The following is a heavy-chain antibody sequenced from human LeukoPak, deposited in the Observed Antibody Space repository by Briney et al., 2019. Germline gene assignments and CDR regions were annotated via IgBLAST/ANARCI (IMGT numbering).Heavy chain of an antibody. D-gene: IGHD3-3*01. CDR3: ARDPINYDFWSIDY. V-gene: IGHV3-7*01. J-gene: IGHJ4*02. CDR1: GFTFSSHW. Sequence: GGSLRLSCAASGFTFSSHWMSWVRQAPGKGLEWVANIKQDGSEKYYVDSVKGRFTISRDNAKNSLYLQMNSLRAEDTAVYYCARDPINYDFWSIDYWGQGTLVTVSS. CDR2: IKQDGSEK.